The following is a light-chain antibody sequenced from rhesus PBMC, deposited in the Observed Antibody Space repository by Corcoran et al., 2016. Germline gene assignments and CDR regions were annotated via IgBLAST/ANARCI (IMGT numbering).Light chain of an antibody. CDR2: AAT. Sequence: DIQMTQSPSSLSASVGDTVTITCRASQGISSYLNWFQQKPGKTHKLLIYAATTLQSGVPSRFSGSGSGTDFTLTISSLQPADFATYYCQQYKSYPWTFGQGTKVEIK. CDR1: QGISSY. J-gene: IGKJ1*01. V-gene: IGKV1-28*02. CDR3: QQYKSYPWT.